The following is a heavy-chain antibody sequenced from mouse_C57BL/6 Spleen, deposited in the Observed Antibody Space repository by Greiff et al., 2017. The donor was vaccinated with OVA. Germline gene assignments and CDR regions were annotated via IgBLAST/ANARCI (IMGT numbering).Heavy chain of an antibody. V-gene: IGHV14-2*01. D-gene: IGHD1-1*01. CDR2: IDPEDGET. Sequence: VQLQQSGAELVKPGASVKLSCTASGFNIKDYYMHWVKQRTEQGLEWIGRIDPEDGETKYAPQFQGKATITADTSSNTAYLQLSSLTSEDTAVYYCARTYYGSSWFAYWGQGTLVTVSA. CDR3: ARTYYGSSWFAY. J-gene: IGHJ3*01. CDR1: GFNIKDYY.